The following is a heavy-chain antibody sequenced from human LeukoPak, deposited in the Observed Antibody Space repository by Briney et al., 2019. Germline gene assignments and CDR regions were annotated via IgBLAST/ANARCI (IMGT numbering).Heavy chain of an antibody. V-gene: IGHV3-21*01. Sequence: GGSLRLSCAASGFTFSSYEMNWVRQAPGKGLEWVSSISSSSSYIYYADSVKGRFTISRDNAKNSLYLQMNSLRAEDTAVYYCARASGSRKGFDYWGQGTLVTVSS. D-gene: IGHD1-26*01. CDR3: ARASGSRKGFDY. CDR1: GFTFSSYE. CDR2: ISSSSSYI. J-gene: IGHJ4*02.